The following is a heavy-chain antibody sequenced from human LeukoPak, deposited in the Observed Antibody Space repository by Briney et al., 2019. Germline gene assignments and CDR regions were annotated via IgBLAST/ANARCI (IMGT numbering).Heavy chain of an antibody. J-gene: IGHJ1*01. D-gene: IGHD6-6*01. CDR2: MNPNSGNT. Sequence: GASVKVSCKASGYTFTSYDINWVRQATGQGPEWMGWMNPNSGNTGYAQKFQGRVTMTRNTSISTAYMGLSSLRSEDTAVYYCARGPVRSAQYFQHWGQGTLVTVSS. CDR1: GYTFTSYD. V-gene: IGHV1-8*01. CDR3: ARGPVRSAQYFQH.